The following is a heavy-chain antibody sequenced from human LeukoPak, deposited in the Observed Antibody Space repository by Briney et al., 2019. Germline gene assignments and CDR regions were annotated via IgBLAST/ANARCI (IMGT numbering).Heavy chain of an antibody. J-gene: IGHJ6*02. D-gene: IGHD3-3*01. CDR2: ISGSGGST. CDR1: GFTFSDYY. V-gene: IGHV3-23*01. Sequence: GGSLRLSCAASGFTFSDYYMSWIRQAPGKGLEWVSAISGSGGSTYYADSVKGRVTISRDNSKTTLNLQMNSLRADDTAVYYCAKGFSGVATAYYYGMDVWGQGTTVTVSS. CDR3: AKGFSGVATAYYYGMDV.